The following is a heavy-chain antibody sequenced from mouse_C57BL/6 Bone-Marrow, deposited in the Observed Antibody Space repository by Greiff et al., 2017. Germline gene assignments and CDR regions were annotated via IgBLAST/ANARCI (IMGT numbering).Heavy chain of an antibody. CDR2: IDPSDSYT. CDR1: GYTFTSYW. J-gene: IGHJ3*01. D-gene: IGHD2-4*01. Sequence: QVQLKQSGAELVMPGASVKLSCKASGYTFTSYWMHWVKQRPGQGLEWIGEIDPSDSYTNYNQKFKGKSTLTVDKSSSTAYMQLSSLTSEDSAVYYCARVFYDYDLAWFAYWGQGTLVTVSA. CDR3: ARVFYDYDLAWFAY. V-gene: IGHV1-69*01.